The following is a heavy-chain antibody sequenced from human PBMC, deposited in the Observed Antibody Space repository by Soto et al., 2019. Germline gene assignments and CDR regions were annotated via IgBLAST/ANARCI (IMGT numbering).Heavy chain of an antibody. CDR1: GYTLTELS. D-gene: IGHD3-10*01. Sequence: ASVKVSCKVSGYTLTELSMHWVRQAPGKGLEWMGGFDPEDGETIYAQKFQGRVTMTEDTSTDTAYMELSSLRSEDTAVYYCATPRERITMVGGAFDIWGQGTMVTVSS. J-gene: IGHJ3*02. V-gene: IGHV1-24*01. CDR2: FDPEDGET. CDR3: ATPRERITMVGGAFDI.